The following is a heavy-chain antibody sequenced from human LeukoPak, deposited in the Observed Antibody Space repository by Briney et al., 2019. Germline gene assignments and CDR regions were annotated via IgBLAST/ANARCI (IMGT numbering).Heavy chain of an antibody. J-gene: IGHJ4*02. CDR2: MYHSGSA. CDR1: GGSISSNNW. CDR3: ARVNGYSYALDY. D-gene: IGHD5-18*01. V-gene: IGHV4-4*02. Sequence: SGTLSLTCAVSGGSISSNNWWSWVRQPPNKGLEWIGEMYHSGSAIYNPSLKSRVTISVDKSKNQFSLKLSSVTAADTAVYYCARVNGYSYALDYWGQGTLVTVSS.